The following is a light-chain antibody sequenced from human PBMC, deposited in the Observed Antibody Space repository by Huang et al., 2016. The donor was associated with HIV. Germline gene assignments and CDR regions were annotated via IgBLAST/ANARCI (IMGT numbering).Light chain of an antibody. J-gene: IGKJ2*01. V-gene: IGKV3-15*01. CDR3: QQYHNWPYT. Sequence: EIIMTQSPATLSLSPGEGASLSCRANQSVATNLAWYLHRPGQSPRILIFGASTRPSGLPGRFSGSGSGTQFTLTVSGLQSEDFAVYYCQQYHNWPYTFGQGTKLEI. CDR1: QSVATN. CDR2: GAS.